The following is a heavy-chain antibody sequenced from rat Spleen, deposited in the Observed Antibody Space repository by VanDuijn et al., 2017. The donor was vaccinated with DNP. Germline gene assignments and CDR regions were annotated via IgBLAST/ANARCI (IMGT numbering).Heavy chain of an antibody. CDR2: VVYDGSRT. J-gene: IGHJ4*01. V-gene: IGHV5S10*01. D-gene: IGHD1-11*01. CDR1: GFTFSDYN. CDR3: ATFEGRDA. Sequence: EVQLVESGGGFVQPGRSLKLSCAASGFTFSDYNMAWVRQAPKKGLEWVATVVYDGSRTYYRDSVKGRFTISRYNVKSTLYLQMDSLRSEDTATYYCATFEGRDAWGQGTSVTVSS.